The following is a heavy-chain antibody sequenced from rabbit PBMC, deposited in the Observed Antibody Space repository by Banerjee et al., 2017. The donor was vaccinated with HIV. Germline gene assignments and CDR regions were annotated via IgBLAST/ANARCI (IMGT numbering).Heavy chain of an antibody. CDR1: GFDFSSDA. J-gene: IGHJ4*01. Sequence: EQLEESGGDLVKPEGSLTLTCTASGFDFSSDAMCWVRQAPGKGLEWIACIYAGSSGSTYYASWAKGRFTISKTSSTTVTLQMTSLTAADTATYFCARDLAGVTGWNFGLWGPGTLVTVS. CDR3: ARDLAGVTGWNFGL. D-gene: IGHD4-1*01. CDR2: IYAGSSGST. V-gene: IGHV1S45*01.